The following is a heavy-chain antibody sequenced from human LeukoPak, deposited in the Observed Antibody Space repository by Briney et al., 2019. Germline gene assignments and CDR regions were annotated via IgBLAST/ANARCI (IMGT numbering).Heavy chain of an antibody. D-gene: IGHD5-24*01. J-gene: IGHJ6*02. CDR2: ISYDGSNK. CDR3: ARAERQRYGMDV. V-gene: IGHV3-30*03. CDR1: GFTFSSYG. Sequence: GGSLRLSCAASGFTFSSYGMHWVRQAPGKGLEWVAVISYDGSNKYYADSVKGRFTISRDSSKNTLYLQMNSLRAEDTAVYYCARAERQRYGMDVWGQGTTVTVSS.